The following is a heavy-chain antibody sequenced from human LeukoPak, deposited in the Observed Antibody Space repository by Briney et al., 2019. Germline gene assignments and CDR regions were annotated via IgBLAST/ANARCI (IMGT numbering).Heavy chain of an antibody. CDR2: IYNSGST. D-gene: IGHD3-9*01. J-gene: IGHJ6*02. CDR1: GGSTRRHY. V-gene: IGHV4-59*11. CDR3: ARGSAGAIFYYGMDV. Sequence: SETLSLTCTVSGGSTRRHYWSWIRQTPGKGLEWIGCIYNSGSTRYNPSLMSRVTISEDLSKSQFSLRLNSVTAADTAVYFCARGSAGAIFYYGMDVWGQGTTVTVSS.